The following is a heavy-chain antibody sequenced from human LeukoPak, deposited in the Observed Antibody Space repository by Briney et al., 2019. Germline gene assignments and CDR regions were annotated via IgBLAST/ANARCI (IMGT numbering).Heavy chain of an antibody. Sequence: SETLSLTCTVSGGSISSLTYYWGWIRQPPGKGLEWIASIYYSGTTYYSPSPKSRVAISVNRSNNQFSLRLSSVTAADTAVYFYTGYSAGWSSGGGYWGQGTVVTVSS. D-gene: IGHD6-19*01. V-gene: IGHV4-39*01. J-gene: IGHJ4*02. CDR1: GGSISSLTYY. CDR3: TGYSAGWSSGGGY. CDR2: IYYSGTT.